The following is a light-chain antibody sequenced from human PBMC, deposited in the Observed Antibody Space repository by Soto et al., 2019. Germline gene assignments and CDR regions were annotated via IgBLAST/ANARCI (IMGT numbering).Light chain of an antibody. CDR2: EVS. Sequence: QSALTQPASVSGSPGQSITISCTGTSSDVGAYKYVSWYQHHPGKAPKLMIYEVSNRPSGVSNRFSGSKSGNTASLTISGLQAEDEADYYCSSYTTSSTYVFGTGTKLTVL. J-gene: IGLJ1*01. CDR3: SSYTTSSTYV. V-gene: IGLV2-14*01. CDR1: SSDVGAYKY.